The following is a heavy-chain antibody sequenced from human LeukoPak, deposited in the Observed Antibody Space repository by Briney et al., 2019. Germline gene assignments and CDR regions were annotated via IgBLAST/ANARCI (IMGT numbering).Heavy chain of an antibody. Sequence: ASVKVSCKASGYTFTSYGISWVRQAPGQGLEWMGWISAYNGNTNYAQKLQGRVTMTTDTSTSTAYMELRSLRSDDTAVYYCARWPAHHGGNFISDYWGQGTLVTVSS. J-gene: IGHJ4*02. CDR2: ISAYNGNT. CDR1: GYTFTSYG. V-gene: IGHV1-18*01. CDR3: ARWPAHHGGNFISDY. D-gene: IGHD4-23*01.